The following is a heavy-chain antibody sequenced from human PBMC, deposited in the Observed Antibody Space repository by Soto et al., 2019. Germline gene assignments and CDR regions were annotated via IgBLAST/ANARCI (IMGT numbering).Heavy chain of an antibody. Sequence: QIQLQESGPGLVKPSQTLSLTCTVSGVSISSGEHYWSWIRQPPARGLEWIGYIYNRGNTDYSPSLKSRVTMSINTSKNQFSLKMTSVNAADTAVYYCATSTRTLGRLFDPWGQGTLVTVSS. V-gene: IGHV4-30-4*01. J-gene: IGHJ5*02. D-gene: IGHD2-2*01. CDR1: GVSISSGEHY. CDR3: ATSTRTLGRLFDP. CDR2: IYNRGNT.